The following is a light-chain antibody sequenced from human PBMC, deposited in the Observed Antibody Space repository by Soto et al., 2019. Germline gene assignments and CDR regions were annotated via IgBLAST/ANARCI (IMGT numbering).Light chain of an antibody. V-gene: IGKV3-20*01. CDR2: RAS. J-gene: IGKJ3*01. CDR1: QTISSSF. Sequence: EIVLTQSPGTLSLSPGERATLSCRASQTISSSFLAWYQQKPGQAPRLLIYRASRRAPGIPDRFSGSGSWTDLTLTISRLEPEDFAVYYCHQFGSSHRETFGPGTKVEIK. CDR3: HQFGSSHRET.